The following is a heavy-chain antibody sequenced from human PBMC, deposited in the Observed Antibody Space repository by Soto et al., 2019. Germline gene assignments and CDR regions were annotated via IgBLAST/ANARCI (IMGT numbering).Heavy chain of an antibody. CDR2: SSGSGGST. J-gene: IGHJ3*02. CDR3: ARDDSRAYYYDAFDI. D-gene: IGHD3-22*01. CDR1: GFTFSSYA. Sequence: EVQLLESGGGLAQPGGSLRLSCAASGFTFSSYAMTWVRQAPGQGLEWVSVSSGSGGSTYYADSVKGRFTISRDNSKNMLYLQMNSLRAEDTAVYYCARDDSRAYYYDAFDIWGQGTMVTVSS. V-gene: IGHV3-23*01.